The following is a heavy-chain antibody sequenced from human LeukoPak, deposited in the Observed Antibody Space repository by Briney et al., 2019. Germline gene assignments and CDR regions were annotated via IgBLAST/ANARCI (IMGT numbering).Heavy chain of an antibody. CDR1: GGSISSSSYY. D-gene: IGHD3-10*01. V-gene: IGHV4-39*01. J-gene: IGHJ4*02. CDR3: ARLKEGIDY. Sequence: KTSETLSLTCTVSGGSISSSSYYWGWIRQPPGKGLEWIGSIYYSGSTYYNPSLKSRVTISVDTSKNQFSLKLSSVTAADTAVYYCARLKEGIDYWGQGTLVTVSS. CDR2: IYYSGST.